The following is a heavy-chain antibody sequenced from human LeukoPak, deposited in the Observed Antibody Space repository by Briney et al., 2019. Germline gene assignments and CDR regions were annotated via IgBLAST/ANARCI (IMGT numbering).Heavy chain of an antibody. Sequence: ASVKVSCKASGGTFSSYAISWGRQAPGQGLEWMGRIIPILGIANYAQKFQGRVTITADKSTSTAYMELSSLRSEDTAVYYCARGYYYYDSSGTYSRYFDYWGQGTLVTVSS. CDR2: IIPILGIA. J-gene: IGHJ4*02. CDR1: GGTFSSYA. D-gene: IGHD3-22*01. CDR3: ARGYYYYDSSGTYSRYFDY. V-gene: IGHV1-69*04.